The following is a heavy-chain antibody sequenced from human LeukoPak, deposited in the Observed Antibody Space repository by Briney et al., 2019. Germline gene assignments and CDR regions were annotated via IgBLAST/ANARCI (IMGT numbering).Heavy chain of an antibody. CDR1: GFTFSSYA. V-gene: IGHV3-30-3*01. CDR3: AKDPIAAAGYFDL. D-gene: IGHD6-13*01. CDR2: ISYDGSNK. J-gene: IGHJ2*01. Sequence: GGSLRLSCAASGFTFSSYAMHWVRQAPGKGLEWVAVISYDGSNKYYADSVKGRFTISRDNSKNTLYLQMNSLRAEDTAVYYCAKDPIAAAGYFDLWGRGTLVTVSS.